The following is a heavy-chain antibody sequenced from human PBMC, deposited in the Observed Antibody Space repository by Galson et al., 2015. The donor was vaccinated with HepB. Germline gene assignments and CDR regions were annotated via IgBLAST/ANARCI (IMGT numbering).Heavy chain of an antibody. CDR1: GFSLRTSGVG. V-gene: IGHV2-5*02. Sequence: PALVKPTQTLTLTCTFSGFSLRTSGVGVGWIRQPPGKALEWLALIYWDDDKRYSPSLKSRLTITKDTSKNQVVLTMTNMDPVYTATYYCAHRSLLYTWYYPFFDYWGQGTLVTVSS. D-gene: IGHD1-7*01. CDR3: AHRSLLYTWYYPFFDY. J-gene: IGHJ4*02. CDR2: IYWDDDK.